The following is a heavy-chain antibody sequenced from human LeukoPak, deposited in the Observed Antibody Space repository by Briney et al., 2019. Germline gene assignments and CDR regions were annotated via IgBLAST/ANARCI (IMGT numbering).Heavy chain of an antibody. Sequence: GGSLRLSCAASGFTLRAYWMHWVRQAPGKGLVWVSHINFDGSNTNYADFVKGRFTISRDNAKNSLYLQMNSLRAEDTAVYYCARSITMIVVVIGYWGQGTLVTVSS. CDR1: GFTLRAYW. CDR3: ARSITMIVVVIGY. V-gene: IGHV3-74*01. CDR2: INFDGSNT. D-gene: IGHD3-22*01. J-gene: IGHJ4*02.